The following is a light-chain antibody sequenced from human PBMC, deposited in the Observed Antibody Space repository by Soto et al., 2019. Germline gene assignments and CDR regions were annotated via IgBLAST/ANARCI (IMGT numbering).Light chain of an antibody. J-gene: IGKJ1*01. Sequence: EIVLTQSPGTLSLSPGERATLSCRASQSVSSSYLAWYQQKPGQAPRLLIYGASGRATGIPDRFSGSGSGTDFTLTISRLEPEDFAMYYCQQYGSSPTWTFGQGTKVEIK. CDR2: GAS. CDR1: QSVSSSY. V-gene: IGKV3-20*01. CDR3: QQYGSSPTWT.